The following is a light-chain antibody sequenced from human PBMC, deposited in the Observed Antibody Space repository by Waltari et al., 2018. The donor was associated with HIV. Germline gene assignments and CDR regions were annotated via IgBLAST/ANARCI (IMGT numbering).Light chain of an antibody. V-gene: IGLV2-8*01. CDR2: AVN. CDR1: SRDVAGFDY. CDR3: SSYADNNNLL. J-gene: IGLJ3*02. Sequence: QSPLSQPPSAPGSPGQSVTLHCTGTSRDVAGFDYVSSYQQHPAKAPNLLIYAVNRRPSGVPDRFSGSKSGNTASLTVSGLQTEDEADYYCSSYADNNNLLFGGGTKLTVL.